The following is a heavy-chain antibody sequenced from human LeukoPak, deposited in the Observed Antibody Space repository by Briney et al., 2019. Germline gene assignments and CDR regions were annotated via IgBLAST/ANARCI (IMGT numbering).Heavy chain of an antibody. CDR1: GFTFSSYS. CDR2: ISSSSYI. J-gene: IGHJ6*02. Sequence: PGGSLRLSCAASGFTFSSYSMNWVRQAPGKGLEWVSSISSSSYIYYADSVKGRFTISRDNAKNSLYLQMNSLRAEDTAVYYCARDSSAGDGYGMDVWGQGTTVTVSS. V-gene: IGHV3-21*01. CDR3: ARDSSAGDGYGMDV.